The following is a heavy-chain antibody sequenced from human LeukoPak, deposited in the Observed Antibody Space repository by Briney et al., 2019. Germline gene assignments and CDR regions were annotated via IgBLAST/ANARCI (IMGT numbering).Heavy chain of an antibody. CDR1: GFTFSSYW. CDR3: ARLYGDYYFDY. D-gene: IGHD4-17*01. Sequence: AGGSLRLSCAASGFTFSSYWMSWVRQAPGKGLEWVANIKQDGSEKYYVDSVKGRFTISRDNAKNSLYLQMNSQRAEDTAVYYCARLYGDYYFDYWGQGTLVTVSS. J-gene: IGHJ4*02. CDR2: IKQDGSEK. V-gene: IGHV3-7*01.